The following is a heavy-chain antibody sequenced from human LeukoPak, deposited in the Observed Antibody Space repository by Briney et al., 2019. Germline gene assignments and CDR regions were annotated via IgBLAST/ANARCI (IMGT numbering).Heavy chain of an antibody. J-gene: IGHJ3*02. V-gene: IGHV3-21*01. D-gene: IGHD3-10*01. CDR2: ISSSSSYI. CDR1: GFTFSSYS. Sequence: PGGSLRLSCAASGFTFSSYSMNWVRQAPGKGLEWVSSISSSSSYIYYADSVKGRFTISRDNAKNSLYLQMNSLRAEDTAVYYCARGSQTVHYYGSGSYGAFDIWGQGTMVTVSS. CDR3: ARGSQTVHYYGSGSYGAFDI.